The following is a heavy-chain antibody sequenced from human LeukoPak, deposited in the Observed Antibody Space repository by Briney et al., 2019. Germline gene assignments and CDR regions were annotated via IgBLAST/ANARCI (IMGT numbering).Heavy chain of an antibody. CDR3: AKALGWGTTSGLFDY. CDR1: GFTFSSYA. D-gene: IGHD3-16*01. CDR2: ISYDGSNK. Sequence: GGSLRLSCAASGFTFSSYAMHWVRQAPAKGLEGVAGISYDGSNKYYADSVKGRFTISRDNSKNTLYLQMNSLRAEDTAVYYCAKALGWGTTSGLFDYWGQGTLVTVSS. V-gene: IGHV3-30-3*01. J-gene: IGHJ4*02.